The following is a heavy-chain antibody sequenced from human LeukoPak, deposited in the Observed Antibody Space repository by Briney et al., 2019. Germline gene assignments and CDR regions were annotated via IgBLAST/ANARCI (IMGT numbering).Heavy chain of an antibody. D-gene: IGHD3-10*01. CDR2: IYSGGNT. V-gene: IGHV3-53*01. J-gene: IGHJ3*02. Sequence: GGSLRLSCAASGFSVNNNYMSWVRQAPGKGLECVSVIYSGGNTYYADSVEGRFTLSRDNSKNTLYLQMNNRRGEDTALYFCTREAEVIGRASDTWGQGTMVTVSS. CDR1: GFSVNNNY. CDR3: TREAEVIGRASDT.